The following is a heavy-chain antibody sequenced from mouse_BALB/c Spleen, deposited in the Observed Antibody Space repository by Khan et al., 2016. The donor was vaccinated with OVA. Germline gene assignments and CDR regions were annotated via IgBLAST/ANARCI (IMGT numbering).Heavy chain of an antibody. J-gene: IGHJ3*01. CDR1: GLNIKDTY. CDR3: ARDGYSPWCAY. D-gene: IGHD2-3*01. V-gene: IGHV14-3*02. CDR2: IDPPNGNT. Sequence: VQLKQSGAELVKSGATVKLSCTASGLNIKDTYMHWLKQWPEQGLEWIGRIDPPNGNTKYDPKFQGKASITSDTSSNTAYLQLSSLTSDDTAVYYCARDGYSPWCAYWGQGTLGTVSA.